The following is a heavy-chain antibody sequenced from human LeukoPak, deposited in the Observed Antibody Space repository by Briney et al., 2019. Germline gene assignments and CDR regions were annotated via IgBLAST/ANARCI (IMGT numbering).Heavy chain of an antibody. CDR3: ARDSSPWYYYDRSGSNGFDP. CDR1: GFTFSSYA. CDR2: IAYDGGNK. J-gene: IGHJ5*02. D-gene: IGHD3-22*01. Sequence: GGSLRLFCAASGFTFSSYAIHWVRQAPGKGLEGVAVIAYDGGNKYYVGSVKGRFTISRDNSKNTLFLQMNSPRAEDTAVYYCARDSSPWYYYDRSGSNGFDPWGQGTLVTVSS. V-gene: IGHV3-30-3*01.